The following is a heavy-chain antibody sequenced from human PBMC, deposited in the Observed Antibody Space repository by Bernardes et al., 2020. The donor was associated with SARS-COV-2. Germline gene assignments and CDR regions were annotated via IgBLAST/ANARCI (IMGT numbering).Heavy chain of an antibody. CDR3: ARDYPGPAD. D-gene: IGHD6-13*01. Sequence: GGSLRLWCAASGFTVSSNYMSWVRQAPGKGLEWVSVIYPGGNTYSADSVEGRFTISRDNSKNTMFLQMNSLTTEDTAVYYCARDYPGPADWGQGTLVTVSS. CDR1: GFTVSSNY. J-gene: IGHJ4*02. CDR2: IYPGGNT. V-gene: IGHV3-66*01.